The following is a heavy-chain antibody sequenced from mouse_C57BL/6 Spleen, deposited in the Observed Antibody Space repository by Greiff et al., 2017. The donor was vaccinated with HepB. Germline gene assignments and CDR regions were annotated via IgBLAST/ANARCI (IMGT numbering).Heavy chain of an antibody. CDR3: AREGSFRSWFAY. CDR2: IYPNYGTT. J-gene: IGHJ3*01. CDR1: GYSFTDYK. V-gene: IGHV1-39*01. D-gene: IGHD3-3*01. Sequence: VQLQQSGPELVKPGASVKISCKASGYSFTDYKMNWVKQRNGKSLEWIGVIYPNYGTTSYNQKFKGKATLTVDQSSSTAYMQLNSLTSEDSAVYYCAREGSFRSWFAYWGQGTLVTVSA.